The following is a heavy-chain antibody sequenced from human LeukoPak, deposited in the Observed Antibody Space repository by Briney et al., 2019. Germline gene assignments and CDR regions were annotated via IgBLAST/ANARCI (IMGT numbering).Heavy chain of an antibody. V-gene: IGHV4-4*09. CDR3: ARSPPEYSSSSEVGWFDP. D-gene: IGHD6-6*01. Sequence: SETLSLTCAVSTGSISGYYWSWIRQPPGKGLEWIGYIYSSGSTSYNPSLRSRVTMSVDTSKNQFSLILKSVTAADTAVYYCARSPPEYSSSSEVGWFDPWGQRTLVTVSS. J-gene: IGHJ5*02. CDR1: TGSISGYY. CDR2: IYSSGST.